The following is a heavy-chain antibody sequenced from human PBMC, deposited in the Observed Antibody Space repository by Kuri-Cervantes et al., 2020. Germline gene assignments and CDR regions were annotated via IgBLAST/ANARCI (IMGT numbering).Heavy chain of an antibody. Sequence: ESLKISCTVSGGSISSSSYYWGWIRQPPGKGLEWIGSIYYSGSTYYNPSLKSRVTISVDKSKNQFSLKLSSVTAADTAVYYCARRAGTTVTTQFDYWGQGTLVTVSS. CDR2: IYYSGST. CDR1: GGSISSSSYY. D-gene: IGHD4-17*01. CDR3: ARRAGTTVTTQFDY. V-gene: IGHV4-39*07. J-gene: IGHJ4*02.